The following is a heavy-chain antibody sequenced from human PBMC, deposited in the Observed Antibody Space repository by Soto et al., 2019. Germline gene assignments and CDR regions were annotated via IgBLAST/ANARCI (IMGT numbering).Heavy chain of an antibody. Sequence: GESLKISCKGSGYSFTSYWIGWVRQMPGKDLEWMGIIYPGDSDTRYSPSFQGQVTISADKSISTAYLQWSSLKASDTAMYYCARHVYNWNYYYYYYMDVWGKGTTVTVSS. CDR3: ARHVYNWNYYYYYYMDV. J-gene: IGHJ6*03. CDR1: GYSFTSYW. CDR2: IYPGDSDT. D-gene: IGHD1-20*01. V-gene: IGHV5-51*01.